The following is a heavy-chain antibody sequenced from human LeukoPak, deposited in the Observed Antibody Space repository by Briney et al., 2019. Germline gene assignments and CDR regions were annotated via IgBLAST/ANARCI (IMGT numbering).Heavy chain of an antibody. Sequence: GGSLRLSCAASGFTFSTYAMSWVRQAPGKGLEWVSGIKSSGDTTYYADSVKGRFTISRDNSKNTLYLQMNSLRAEDTAVYYCAVIPTHYWGQGTLVTVSS. J-gene: IGHJ4*02. CDR1: GFTFSTYA. CDR2: IKSSGDTT. V-gene: IGHV3-23*01. CDR3: AVIPTHY. D-gene: IGHD2-21*01.